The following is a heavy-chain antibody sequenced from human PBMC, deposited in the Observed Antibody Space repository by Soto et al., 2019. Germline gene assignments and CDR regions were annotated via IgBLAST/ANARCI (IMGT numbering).Heavy chain of an antibody. CDR1: GGSISSNNW. Sequence: QVQLQESRPGLVKPSGTLSLTCAVSGGSISSNNWWHWVRQPPGKGLEWIGEIYHSGGTNYSPSLKSRVTMSVDKSKNQFSLSLSSMTAADTAVYYCARERVAGTYQGFDFWGQGTLVTVSS. CDR3: ARERVAGTYQGFDF. D-gene: IGHD6-19*01. V-gene: IGHV4-4*02. J-gene: IGHJ4*02. CDR2: IYHSGGT.